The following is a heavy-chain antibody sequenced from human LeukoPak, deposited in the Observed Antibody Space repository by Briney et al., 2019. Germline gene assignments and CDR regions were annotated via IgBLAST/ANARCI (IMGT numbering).Heavy chain of an antibody. CDR1: GFTFSSYA. CDR2: ISYDGSNK. Sequence: GGSLRLSCAASGFTFSSYAMHWVRQAPGKGLEWVAVISYDGSNKYYADSVKGRFTISRDNSKNTLYLQMNSLRAEDTAVYYCARDGFEGYCSSTSCSYFDYWGQGTLVTVSS. D-gene: IGHD2-2*01. J-gene: IGHJ4*02. V-gene: IGHV3-30-3*01. CDR3: ARDGFEGYCSSTSCSYFDY.